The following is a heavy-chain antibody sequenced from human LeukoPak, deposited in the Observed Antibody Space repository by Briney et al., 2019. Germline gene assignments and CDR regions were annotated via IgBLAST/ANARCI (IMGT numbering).Heavy chain of an antibody. CDR2: ISSSGSTI. J-gene: IGHJ4*02. V-gene: IGHV3-11*01. CDR1: GFTFSGYY. D-gene: IGHD5-18*01. Sequence: GGSLRLSCAASGFTFSGYYISWIRQAPGKGLEWVPYISSSGSTIYYADSVKGRFTISRDNAKNSLYLQMSSLRAEDTAVYYCARDYCGYGYAFDFWGPGTLVTVSS. CDR3: ARDYCGYGYAFDF.